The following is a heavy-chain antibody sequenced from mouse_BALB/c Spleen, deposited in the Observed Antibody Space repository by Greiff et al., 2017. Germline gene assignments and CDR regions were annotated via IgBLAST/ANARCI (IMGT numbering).Heavy chain of an antibody. Sequence: EVQLQQSGPELVKPGASVKMSCKASGYTFTSYVMHWVKQKPGQGLEWIGYINPYNDGTKYNEKFKGKATLTSDKSSSTAYMELSSLTSEDSAVYYCARQVITTVVEGAWFAYWGQGTLVTVSA. CDR3: ARQVITTVVEGAWFAY. J-gene: IGHJ3*01. CDR1: GYTFTSYV. D-gene: IGHD1-1*01. V-gene: IGHV1-14*01. CDR2: INPYNDGT.